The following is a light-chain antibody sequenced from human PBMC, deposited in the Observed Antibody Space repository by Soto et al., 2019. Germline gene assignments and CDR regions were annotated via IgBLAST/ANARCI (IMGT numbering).Light chain of an antibody. CDR1: QSVSSY. V-gene: IGKV3-11*01. CDR2: DAS. J-gene: IGKJ4*01. Sequence: EIVLTQSPATLSLSPGERATLSCRASQSVSSYLAWYQQKPGQAPRLLIYDASNRATGIPARFSGSGSGTDFTLTISSLEPEDFVVYYCQQRSNSFGGGTKVDIK. CDR3: QQRSNS.